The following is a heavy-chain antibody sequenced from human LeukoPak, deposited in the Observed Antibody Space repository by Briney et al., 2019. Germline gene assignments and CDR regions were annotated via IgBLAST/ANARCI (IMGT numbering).Heavy chain of an antibody. CDR3: ARELWPSYFDY. J-gene: IGHJ4*02. Sequence: SETLSLTCTVSGGSVSSGSYYWSWIRQPPGKGLEWIGYIYYSGSTNYNPSLKSRVTISVDTSKNQFSLKLSSVTAADTAVYYCARELWPSYFDYWGQGTLVTVSS. CDR1: GGSVSSGSYY. V-gene: IGHV4-61*01. D-gene: IGHD2-21*01. CDR2: IYYSGST.